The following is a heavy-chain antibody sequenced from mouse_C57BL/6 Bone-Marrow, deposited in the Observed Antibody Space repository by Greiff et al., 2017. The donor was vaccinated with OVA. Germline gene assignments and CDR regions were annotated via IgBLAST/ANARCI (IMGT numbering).Heavy chain of an antibody. CDR1: GYTFTDYY. Sequence: VQLQQSGPELVKPGASVKISCKASGYTFTDYYMNWVKQSHGKSLEWIGDINPNNGGTSYNQKFKGKATLTVDKSSSTAYMELRSLTSEDSAVYYCARWGAQATWYFDYWGQGTTLTVSS. CDR2: INPNNGGT. D-gene: IGHD3-2*02. V-gene: IGHV1-26*01. CDR3: ARWGAQATWYFDY. J-gene: IGHJ2*01.